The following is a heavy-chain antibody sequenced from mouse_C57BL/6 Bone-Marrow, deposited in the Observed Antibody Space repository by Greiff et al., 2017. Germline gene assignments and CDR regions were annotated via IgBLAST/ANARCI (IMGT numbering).Heavy chain of an antibody. Sequence: EVKVVESGGGLVQPGGSLKLSCAASGFTFSDYGMAWVRQAPRKGPEWVAFISNLAYSIYYADTVTGRFTISRENAKNTLYLEMSSLRSEDTAMYYCARSRWYFDVWGTRTPVNGSS. V-gene: IGHV5-15*01. J-gene: IGHJ1*03. CDR2: ISNLAYSI. CDR3: ARSRWYFDV. CDR1: GFTFSDYG.